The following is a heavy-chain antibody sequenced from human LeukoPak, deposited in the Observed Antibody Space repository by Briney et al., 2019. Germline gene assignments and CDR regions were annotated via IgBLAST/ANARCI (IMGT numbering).Heavy chain of an antibody. CDR3: SLARSEYHYGMDV. Sequence: SQTLSLTCAISGDSVSSISVAWNWIRQSPSRGLEWLGRTYYRSKWYYEYAVSVKSRINISPDPSKNRFSLQLTSVTPEDTAVYYCSLARSEYHYGMDVWGQGTTVTVSS. V-gene: IGHV6-1*01. CDR1: GDSVSSISVA. CDR2: TYYRSKWYY. J-gene: IGHJ6*02.